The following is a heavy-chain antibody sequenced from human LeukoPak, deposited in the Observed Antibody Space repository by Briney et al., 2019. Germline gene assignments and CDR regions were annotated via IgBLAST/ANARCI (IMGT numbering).Heavy chain of an antibody. V-gene: IGHV1-24*01. CDR1: GYTLTELS. CDR3: ARENHEGVPAAIMHAWWFDP. Sequence: ASVKVSCKVSGYTLTELSMHWVRQAPGKGLEWMGGFDHEDGETIYAQKFQGRVTMTEDTSTDTAYMELSSLRSEDTAVYYCARENHEGVPAAIMHAWWFDPWGQGTLVTVSS. CDR2: FDHEDGET. D-gene: IGHD2-2*01. J-gene: IGHJ5*02.